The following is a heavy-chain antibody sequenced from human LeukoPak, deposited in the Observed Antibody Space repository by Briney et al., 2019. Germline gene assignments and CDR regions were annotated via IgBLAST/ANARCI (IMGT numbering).Heavy chain of an antibody. D-gene: IGHD1-1*01. J-gene: IGHJ4*02. CDR3: ARGTWNPALLDS. Sequence: GGSLRLSCVVTGFNVSNTYMSWVRQAPGKGLEWVSVIYSGGRTYYADSVKSRFTMSRDNSKNTLYFQMNSLTAEDTAVYFCARGTWNPALLDSWGQGTLVTVSS. V-gene: IGHV3-53*01. CDR1: GFNVSNTY. CDR2: IYSGGRT.